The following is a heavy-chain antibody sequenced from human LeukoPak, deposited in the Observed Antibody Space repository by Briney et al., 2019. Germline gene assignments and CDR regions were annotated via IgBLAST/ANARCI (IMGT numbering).Heavy chain of an antibody. J-gene: IGHJ4*02. Sequence: PSETLSLTCAVYGGSFSGYYWSWIRQPPGKGLEWIGEINHSGSTNYNPSLKSRVTISVDTSKNQFSLEVTSVTAADSAVYYCARNAYYSTDYWGQGALVTVSS. CDR2: INHSGST. D-gene: IGHD3-10*01. CDR1: GGSFSGYY. V-gene: IGHV4-34*01. CDR3: ARNAYYSTDY.